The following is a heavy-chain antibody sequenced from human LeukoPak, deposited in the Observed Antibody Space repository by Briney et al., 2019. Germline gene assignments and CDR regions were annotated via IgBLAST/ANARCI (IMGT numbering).Heavy chain of an antibody. D-gene: IGHD3-22*01. CDR1: GFTFSSYE. Sequence: AGGSLRLSCAASGFTFSSYEMNWVRQAPGKGLEWVSYISSSGSTMYYADSAKGRFTISRDNAKNSLYLQMNSLRAEDTAVYYCARDNYDSSGYYFDWGQGTLVTVSS. J-gene: IGHJ4*02. CDR3: ARDNYDSSGYYFD. V-gene: IGHV3-48*03. CDR2: ISSSGSTM.